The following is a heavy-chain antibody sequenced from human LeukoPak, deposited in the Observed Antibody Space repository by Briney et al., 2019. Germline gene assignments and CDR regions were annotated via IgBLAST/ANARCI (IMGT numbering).Heavy chain of an antibody. J-gene: IGHJ4*02. Sequence: GGSLRLSCAASGFTFSSSAMGWVRRAPQKGLEWVSAIPASGPKTYYTGSVRGRFTISRDNSKNTVYLQMNSLRAEDTAVYYCARDPIDYWGQGTLVTVSS. CDR3: ARDPIDY. V-gene: IGHV3-23*01. CDR2: IPASGPKT. CDR1: GFTFSSSA.